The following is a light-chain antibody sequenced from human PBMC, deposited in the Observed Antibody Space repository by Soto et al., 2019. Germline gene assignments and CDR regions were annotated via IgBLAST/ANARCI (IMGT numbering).Light chain of an antibody. CDR3: QQYNNWGLS. J-gene: IGKJ4*01. V-gene: IGKV3D-15*01. CDR1: ENVGTN. Sequence: IVLTQSPATLSASPGERVTLSCRARENVGTNLAWYQQRPGQPPRLLIYGSSTRATGISATFSGSGSRTEFTLTISSLQSEDSAVYYCQQYNNWGLSFGGGTRVEIK. CDR2: GSS.